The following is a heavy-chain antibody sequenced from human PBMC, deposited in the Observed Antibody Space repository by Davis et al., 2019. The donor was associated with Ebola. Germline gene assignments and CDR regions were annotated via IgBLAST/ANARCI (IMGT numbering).Heavy chain of an antibody. J-gene: IGHJ4*02. V-gene: IGHV3-23*01. CDR3: ASGFGNYLNY. Sequence: PGGSLRLSCAASGFTFSSYAMSWVRQAPGKGLEWVSAISGSGGSRYYTDSMKGRFTISRDTSKNMLYLQMNSLRAEDTAVYFCASGFGNYLNYWGQGTLVTVSS. D-gene: IGHD3-10*01. CDR1: GFTFSSYA. CDR2: ISGSGGSR.